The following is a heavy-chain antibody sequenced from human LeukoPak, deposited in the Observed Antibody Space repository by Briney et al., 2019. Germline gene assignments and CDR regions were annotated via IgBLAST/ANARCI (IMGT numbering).Heavy chain of an antibody. CDR3: ASPWRSSGWYAFDI. D-gene: IGHD6-19*01. V-gene: IGHV3-48*03. CDR1: GFTFSTHE. CDR2: ISSSGSIK. J-gene: IGHJ3*02. Sequence: HPGGSLRLSCAASGFTFSTHEMNWVRQAPGKGLEWISFISSSGSIKYYADSLKGRFTISRDNAKNSLYLQMNSLRAEDTAVYYCASPWRSSGWYAFDIWGQGTMVTVSS.